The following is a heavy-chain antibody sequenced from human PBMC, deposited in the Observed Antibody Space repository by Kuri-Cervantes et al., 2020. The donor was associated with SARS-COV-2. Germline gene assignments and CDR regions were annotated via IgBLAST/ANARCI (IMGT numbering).Heavy chain of an antibody. CDR3: ARGRRGICSGGSCTFDY. D-gene: IGHD2-15*01. CDR1: GRSISSYY. J-gene: IGHJ4*02. V-gene: IGHV4-59*01. Sequence: SETLSLTCTVSGRSISSYYWSWIRQPPGKGLEWIGYIYYSGSTNYNPSLKSRVTISVDTSKNQFSLKLSSVTAADTAVYYCARGRRGICSGGSCTFDYWGQGTLVTVSS. CDR2: IYYSGST.